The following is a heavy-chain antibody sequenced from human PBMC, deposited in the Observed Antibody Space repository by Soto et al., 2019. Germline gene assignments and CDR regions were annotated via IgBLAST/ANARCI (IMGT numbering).Heavy chain of an antibody. CDR3: ATHPPYGPLDH. CDR2: IYYSENS. D-gene: IGHD4-17*01. V-gene: IGHV4-39*01. CDR1: GGSISSSSNH. Sequence: QLQLQESGPGLVKPSETLSLTCTVSGGSISSSSNHWGWIRQPPGKGLEWIGNIYYSENSYYNPTLKRRVTTSVDPSKNQCTLRLTSLTAADTAVYYSATHPPYGPLDHWGQGTLVTVSS. J-gene: IGHJ4*02.